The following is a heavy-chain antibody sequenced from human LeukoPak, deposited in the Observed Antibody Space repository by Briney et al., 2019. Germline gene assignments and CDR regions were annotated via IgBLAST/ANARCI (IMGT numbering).Heavy chain of an antibody. V-gene: IGHV3-43D*03. Sequence: GGSLRLSCAASGFTFDDYAMHWVRQAPGKGLEWVSLISWDGGSTYYADSVKGRFTISRDNSKNSLYLQMNSLRAEDTALYYCAKDMYPSYGDPAYYSYGMDVWGQGTTVTVSS. J-gene: IGHJ6*02. CDR2: ISWDGGST. D-gene: IGHD4-17*01. CDR1: GFTFDDYA. CDR3: AKDMYPSYGDPAYYSYGMDV.